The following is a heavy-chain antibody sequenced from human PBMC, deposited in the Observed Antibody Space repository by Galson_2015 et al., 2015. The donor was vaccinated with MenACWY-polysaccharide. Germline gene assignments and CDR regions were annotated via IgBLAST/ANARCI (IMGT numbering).Heavy chain of an antibody. CDR2: ISSSSYI. CDR3: ARDSSYDFWSGYYRVVDAFEI. D-gene: IGHD3-3*01. Sequence: SLRLSCAASGFTFSSYAMHWVRQAPGKGLEWVSSISSSSYIYYADSVKGRFTISRDNAKNSLYLQMNSLRAEDTAVYYWARDSSYDFWSGYYRVVDAFEIWGQGTLVTVSS. CDR1: GFTFSSYA. J-gene: IGHJ4*02. V-gene: IGHV3-21*01.